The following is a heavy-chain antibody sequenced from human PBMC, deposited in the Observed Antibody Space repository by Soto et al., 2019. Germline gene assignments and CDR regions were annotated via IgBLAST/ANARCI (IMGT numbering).Heavy chain of an antibody. CDR1: GYTFTGYY. CDR2: INPNSGGT. D-gene: IGHD6-19*01. CDR3: ARDRIAVAGYYFDY. Sequence: QVQLVQSGAEVKKPGASVKVSCKASGYTFTGYYMHWVRQAPGQGFEWMGWINPNSGGTNYAQKIQGWVTMTRDTSISTAYMELSRLRSDDTAVYYCARDRIAVAGYYFDYWGQGTLVTVSS. J-gene: IGHJ4*02. V-gene: IGHV1-2*04.